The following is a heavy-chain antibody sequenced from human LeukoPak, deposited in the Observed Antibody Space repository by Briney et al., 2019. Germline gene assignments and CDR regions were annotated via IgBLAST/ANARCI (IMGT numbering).Heavy chain of an antibody. Sequence: AGSLTLSCAASGFTFSSYSMNWVRQAPGKGLEWVSSISSSSSYIYYADSVKGRFTISRDNAKNSLYLQMNRLRAEDTAVYYCAREAEYYDILTGYYPYYFDYWGQGTLVTVSS. J-gene: IGHJ4*02. CDR3: AREAEYYDILTGYYPYYFDY. CDR2: ISSSSSYI. CDR1: GFTFSSYS. D-gene: IGHD3-9*01. V-gene: IGHV3-21*01.